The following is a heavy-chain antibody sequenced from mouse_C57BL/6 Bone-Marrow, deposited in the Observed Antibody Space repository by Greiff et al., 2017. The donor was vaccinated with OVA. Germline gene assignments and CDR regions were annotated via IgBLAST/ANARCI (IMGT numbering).Heavy chain of an antibody. CDR3: TDYGSDWYFDV. Sequence: QVQLQQSGAELVRPGASVTLSCKASGYTFTDYEMHWVKQTPVHGLEWIGAIDPETGGTAYNQKFKGKAILTADKSSSTAYMELRSLTSEDSAVYYCTDYGSDWYFDVWGTGTTVTVSS. J-gene: IGHJ1*03. V-gene: IGHV1-15*01. CDR2: IDPETGGT. CDR1: GYTFTDYE. D-gene: IGHD1-1*01.